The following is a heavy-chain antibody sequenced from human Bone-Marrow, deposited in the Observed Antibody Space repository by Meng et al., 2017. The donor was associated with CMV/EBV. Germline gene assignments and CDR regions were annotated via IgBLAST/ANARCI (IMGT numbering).Heavy chain of an antibody. CDR3: ARDTYYYDSSGYLFDY. D-gene: IGHD3-22*01. CDR1: GGSFSGYY. V-gene: IGHV4-34*01. Sequence: YGGSFSGYYWSWIRQPPGKGLEWIGDINHSGSTNYNPSLKSRVTISVDTSKNQFSLKLSSVTAADTAVYYCARDTYYYDSSGYLFDYWGQGTLVTVSS. J-gene: IGHJ4*02. CDR2: INHSGST.